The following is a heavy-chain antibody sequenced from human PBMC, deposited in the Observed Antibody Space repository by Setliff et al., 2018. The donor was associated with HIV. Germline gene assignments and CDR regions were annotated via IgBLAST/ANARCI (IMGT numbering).Heavy chain of an antibody. V-gene: IGHV3-48*03. J-gene: IGHJ4*02. Sequence: LSLTCVAYGGSLSSYYWNWIRQTPGKGLEWVSFIHSSSSRIYYADSVKGRFTVSRDNAKNSLYLQMNNLRAEDTAVYYCGRAPPYCSGGSCADYWGQGTLVTVSS. CDR2: IHSSSSRI. D-gene: IGHD2-15*01. CDR3: GRAPPYCSGGSCADY. CDR1: GGSLSSYY.